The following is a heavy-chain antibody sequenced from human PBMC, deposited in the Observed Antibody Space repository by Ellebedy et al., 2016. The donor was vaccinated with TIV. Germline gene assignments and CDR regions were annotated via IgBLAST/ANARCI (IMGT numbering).Heavy chain of an antibody. CDR1: GFTVSSNY. CDR2: IYSGGST. CDR3: VRIMKYQLLGYLGYYYGMDV. Sequence: PGGSLRLSCAASGFTVSSNYMSWVRQAPGKGLEWVAVIYSGGSTYNADSVKGRINISRDNSKNTLYLQMNSLRAEDTAVYYCVRIMKYQLLGYLGYYYGMDVWGQGTTVTVSS. V-gene: IGHV3-53*01. J-gene: IGHJ6*02. D-gene: IGHD2-2*01.